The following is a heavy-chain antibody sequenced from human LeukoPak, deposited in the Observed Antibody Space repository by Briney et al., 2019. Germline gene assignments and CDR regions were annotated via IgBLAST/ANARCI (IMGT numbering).Heavy chain of an antibody. Sequence: GGSLRLSCAASGFTFDDYGMSWVRQAPGKGLVWVSRISYDGSNTNYADSVKGRFTISRDNAKNVLYLQMNSLRADDTALYYCAKTLWGLTLLSSDHWGQGTLVTVSS. V-gene: IGHV3-20*04. CDR2: ISYDGSNT. D-gene: IGHD2-21*02. J-gene: IGHJ4*02. CDR1: GFTFDDYG. CDR3: AKTLWGLTLLSSDH.